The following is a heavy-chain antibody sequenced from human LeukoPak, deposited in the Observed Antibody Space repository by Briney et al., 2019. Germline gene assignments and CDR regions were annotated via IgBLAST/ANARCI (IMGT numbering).Heavy chain of an antibody. CDR2: ISNSDDST. D-gene: IGHD6-13*01. J-gene: IGHJ4*02. CDR1: GFPFSSCA. V-gene: IGHV3-23*01. Sequence: GGSLRLSCAASGFPFSSCAMSWVRQAPGKGLEWVSTISNSDDSTYYADSVKGRFTISRDNSKNTLYLQMNSLRAEDTAVYYCAKRYSSSWPLPNFDYWGQGTLVTVSS. CDR3: AKRYSSSWPLPNFDY.